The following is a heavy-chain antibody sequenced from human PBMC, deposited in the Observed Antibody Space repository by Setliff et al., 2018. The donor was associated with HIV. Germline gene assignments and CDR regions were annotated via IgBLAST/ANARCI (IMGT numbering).Heavy chain of an antibody. CDR1: DFTFGDYG. V-gene: IGHV3-74*03. CDR3: ARESGIKIFGSPVVYYYMDV. Sequence: GSLRLSCVGSDFTFGDYGIHWVRQAPGKGLVWVSRIDSDGITTYADSVEGRFTISRDNADNTLYLQMNSLRVDDAAVYFCARESGIKIFGSPVVYYYMDVWGKGTTVTVSS. CDR2: IDSDGITT. J-gene: IGHJ6*03. D-gene: IGHD3-3*01.